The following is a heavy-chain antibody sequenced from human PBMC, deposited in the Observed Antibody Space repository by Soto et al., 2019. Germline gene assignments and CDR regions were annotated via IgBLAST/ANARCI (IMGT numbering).Heavy chain of an antibody. Sequence: SVKVSCKASGGTFSSYTINWVRQAPGQGLEWMGRIIPILGIAKYAQKFQGRVTITADKSTSTAYMELSSLRSEDTAVYYCARHDCISSSCYYYYYSMDVWGQGTTVTVSS. D-gene: IGHD2-2*01. V-gene: IGHV1-69*02. CDR3: ARHDCISSSCYYYYYSMDV. J-gene: IGHJ6*02. CDR1: GGTFSSYT. CDR2: IIPILGIA.